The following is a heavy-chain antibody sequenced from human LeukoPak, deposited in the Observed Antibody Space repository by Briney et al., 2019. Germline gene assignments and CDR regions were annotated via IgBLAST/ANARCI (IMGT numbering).Heavy chain of an antibody. D-gene: IGHD4-17*01. V-gene: IGHV3-48*04. Sequence: GGSLRLSCAASGFTFSTYWMHWVRQAPGKGLEWVSYVSSSGSTIYYADSVKGRFTISRDNAKNSLYLQMNSLRAEDTAVYYCAREGATVTPSLGAFDIWGQGTMVTVSS. J-gene: IGHJ3*02. CDR1: GFTFSTYW. CDR2: VSSSGSTI. CDR3: AREGATVTPSLGAFDI.